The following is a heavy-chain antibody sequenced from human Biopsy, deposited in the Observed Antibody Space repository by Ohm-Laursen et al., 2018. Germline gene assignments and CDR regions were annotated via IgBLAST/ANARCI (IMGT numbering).Heavy chain of an antibody. D-gene: IGHD2/OR15-2a*01. J-gene: IGHJ6*02. CDR2: VYYSGST. V-gene: IGHV4-59*01. Sequence: SETLSLTCTVSGGSIRSDWWSWIRQTTGKGLEWIGYVYYSGSTTYNPSLRSRVTISVDTSMNQISLRLQSVTASDTAIYYCTRATNSTGWPYYYFYGMDIWGQGTTVTVSS. CDR1: GGSIRSDW. CDR3: TRATNSTGWPYYYFYGMDI.